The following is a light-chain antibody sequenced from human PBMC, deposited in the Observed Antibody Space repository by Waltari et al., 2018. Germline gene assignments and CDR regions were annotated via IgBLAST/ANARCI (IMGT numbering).Light chain of an antibody. V-gene: IGLV3-21*04. CDR2: YDS. J-gene: IGLJ2*01. CDR1: NIGSKS. CDR3: LVWHSTTDHHGV. Sequence: SYVVTQSPSVSVAPGETARITCGGDNIGSKSVHWYQQRPGQAPVLVIPYDSARPSGFPERFSGSNSGNTATLTISWVEADDEADYYCLVWHSTTDHHGVFGGGTKLTVL.